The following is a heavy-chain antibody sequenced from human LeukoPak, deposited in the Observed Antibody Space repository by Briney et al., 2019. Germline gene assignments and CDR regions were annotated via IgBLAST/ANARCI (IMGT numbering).Heavy chain of an antibody. J-gene: IGHJ4*02. CDR2: INPSGGST. CDR3: AILSYYYDSSGYSIFDY. CDR1: GYTFTSYY. D-gene: IGHD3-22*01. Sequence: ASVKVSCKASGYTFTSYYMHWVRQAPGQGVEWMGRINPSGGSTSYAQKCQGRVAMTRDTSTSTVYMELSSLRSEDTAVYYCAILSYYYDSSGYSIFDYWAREPWSPSPQ. V-gene: IGHV1-46*01.